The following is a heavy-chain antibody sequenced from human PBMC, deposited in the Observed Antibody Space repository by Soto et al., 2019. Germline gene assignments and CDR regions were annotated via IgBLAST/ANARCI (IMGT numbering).Heavy chain of an antibody. D-gene: IGHD2-15*01. CDR1: GGSISSYY. J-gene: IGHJ4*02. CDR3: ASLPRPKVVAATRSGY. Sequence: SETLSLTCTVSGGSISSYYWSWIRQPPGKGLEWIGYIYYSGSTNYNPSLKSRVTISVDTSKNQFSLKLSSVTAADTAVYYCASLPRPKVVAATRSGYWGQGTLVTVSS. V-gene: IGHV4-59*12. CDR2: IYYSGST.